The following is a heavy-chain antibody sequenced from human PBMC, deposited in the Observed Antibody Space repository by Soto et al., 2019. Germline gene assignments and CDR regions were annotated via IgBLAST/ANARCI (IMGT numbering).Heavy chain of an antibody. V-gene: IGHV3-7*01. CDR3: ARDVKDDIVVMVAAPLDY. Sequence: GGSLRLSCAASGFTFSSYWMTWVRQAPGKGLEWVGNINRDGSEKYYVDSVKGRFTISRDNAKNSLYLQMNSLRAEDTAVYYCARDVKDDIVVMVAAPLDYWGQGTLVTVSS. CDR2: INRDGSEK. CDR1: GFTFSSYW. D-gene: IGHD2-15*01. J-gene: IGHJ4*02.